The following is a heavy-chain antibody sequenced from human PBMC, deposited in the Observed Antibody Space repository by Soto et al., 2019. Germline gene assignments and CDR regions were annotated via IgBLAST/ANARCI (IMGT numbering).Heavy chain of an antibody. V-gene: IGHV3-23*01. CDR3: AKTPREMLSPGDFQH. D-gene: IGHD2-2*01. Sequence: GGSLRLSCAASGFTFSSYAMSWVRQAPGKGLEWVSAISGSGGSTYYADSVKGRFTISRDNSRNTLYLQMNSLRAEDMAVYYCAKTPREMLSPGDFQHWGQGTLVTVSS. CDR2: ISGSGGST. J-gene: IGHJ1*01. CDR1: GFTFSSYA.